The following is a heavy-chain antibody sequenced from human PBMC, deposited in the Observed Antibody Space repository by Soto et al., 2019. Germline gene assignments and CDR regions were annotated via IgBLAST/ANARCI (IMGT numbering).Heavy chain of an antibody. V-gene: IGHV5-51*01. CDR1: GYSFTSYW. CDR2: IYPGDSDT. J-gene: IGHJ3*02. Sequence: EVQLVQSGAEVKKPGESLKISCKGSGYSFTSYWIGWVRQMPGKGLEWMGIIYPGDSDTRYSPSFQGQVTISADKSISTAYLQWSSLKASDTAMYYCARLQAAAGFLDAFDIWGQGTMVTVSS. CDR3: ARLQAAAGFLDAFDI. D-gene: IGHD6-13*01.